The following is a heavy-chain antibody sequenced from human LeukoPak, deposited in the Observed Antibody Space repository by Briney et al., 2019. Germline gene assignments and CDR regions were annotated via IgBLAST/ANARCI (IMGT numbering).Heavy chain of an antibody. CDR1: GGSITEYY. D-gene: IGHD5-24*01. Sequence: SETLSLTCTVSGGSITEYYWSWIRQPPGKGLEWIGYIFYTGNTNYNPSLKSRVTISVDASKNQFSLQLSSVTAADTAVYYCARVFRRDGYFDYWGQGTLVTVFS. J-gene: IGHJ4*02. CDR3: ARVFRRDGYFDY. CDR2: IFYTGNT. V-gene: IGHV4-59*01.